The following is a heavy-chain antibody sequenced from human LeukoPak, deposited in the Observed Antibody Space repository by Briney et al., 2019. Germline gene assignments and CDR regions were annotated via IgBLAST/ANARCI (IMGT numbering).Heavy chain of an antibody. CDR2: IYPGDSDT. Sequence: GESLKISCKGSGYSITSYWIGWVRPMPGKGLEWMGIIYPGDSDTRYSPSFQGQVTISADKSISIVYLQWSSLKASDTAMYYCAGQDCSSTTCFRGMDVWGQGTTVTVSS. V-gene: IGHV5-51*01. CDR1: GYSITSYW. J-gene: IGHJ6*02. CDR3: AGQDCSSTTCFRGMDV. D-gene: IGHD2-2*01.